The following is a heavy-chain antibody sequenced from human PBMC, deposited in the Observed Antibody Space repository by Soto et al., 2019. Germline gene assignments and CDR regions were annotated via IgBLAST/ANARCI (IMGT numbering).Heavy chain of an antibody. CDR1: GYTFTSYG. J-gene: IGHJ5*02. V-gene: IGHV1-18*01. D-gene: IGHD6-13*01. CDR2: ISAYNGNT. CDR3: ARGRGQQLVADWFDP. Sequence: ASVVSCKASGYTFTSYGISWVRQAPGQGLEWMGWISAYNGNTNYAQKLQGRVTMTTETSTSTAYMELRSLRSDDTAVYYCARGRGQQLVADWFDPWGQGTLVTVSS.